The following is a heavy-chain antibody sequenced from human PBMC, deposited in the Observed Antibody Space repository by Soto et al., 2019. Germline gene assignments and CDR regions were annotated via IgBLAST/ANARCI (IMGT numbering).Heavy chain of an antibody. CDR3: ARGGTPFYQYEKRTRSIPSDLAV. Sequence: SEILSLTCTVSGGSISGYSWSWIRQSPGKGLEWIGYVHYSGSTNYNPSLKSRVTISVDTSKNQFSLKLSSVTAADTAVYYCARGGTPFYQYEKRTRSIPSDLAVWGKGTPVPVPS. D-gene: IGHD3-16*01. CDR2: VHYSGST. CDR1: GGSISGYS. V-gene: IGHV4-59*08. J-gene: IGHJ6*03.